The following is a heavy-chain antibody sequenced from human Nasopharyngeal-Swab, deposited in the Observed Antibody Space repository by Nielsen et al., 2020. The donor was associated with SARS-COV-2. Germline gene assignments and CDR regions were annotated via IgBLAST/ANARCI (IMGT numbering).Heavy chain of an antibody. V-gene: IGHV3-30*04. CDR2: ISYDGSNK. D-gene: IGHD6-25*01. CDR3: ALDPRSGGY. Sequence: GGSLRLSCTASGFTFSSYAMHWVRQAPGKGLEWVAVISYDGSNKYYADSVKGRFTISRDNSKNTLYLQMNSLRAEDTAVYYCALDPRSGGYWGQGTLVTVSS. J-gene: IGHJ4*02. CDR1: GFTFSSYA.